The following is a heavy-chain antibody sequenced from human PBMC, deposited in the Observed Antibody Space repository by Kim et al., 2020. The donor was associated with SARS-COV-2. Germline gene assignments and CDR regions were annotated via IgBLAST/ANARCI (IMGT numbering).Heavy chain of an antibody. CDR1: GFTFSSYA. CDR3: AKSYSYGYQKLTYFDY. Sequence: GGSLRLSCAASGFTFSSYAMSWVRQAPGKGLEWVSAISGSGGSTYYADTVKGRFTISRDNSKNTLYLQMNSLRAEDTAVYYCAKSYSYGYQKLTYFDYWGQGTLVTVSS. CDR2: ISGSGGST. J-gene: IGHJ4*02. V-gene: IGHV3-23*01. D-gene: IGHD5-18*01.